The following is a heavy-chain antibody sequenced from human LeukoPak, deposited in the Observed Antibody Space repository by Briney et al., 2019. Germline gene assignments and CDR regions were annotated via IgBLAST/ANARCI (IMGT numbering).Heavy chain of an antibody. V-gene: IGHV1-18*01. J-gene: IGHJ4*02. CDR3: ARDPQGGGKHDY. CDR2: ISAYNGNT. D-gene: IGHD2-15*01. Sequence: ASVKVSCKASGYTFTSYGIGWVRQAPGQGLGWMGWISAYNGNTNYAQKLQGRVTMTTDTSTSTAYMELRSLGSDDTAVYYCARDPQGGGKHDYWGQGTLVTVSS. CDR1: GYTFTSYG.